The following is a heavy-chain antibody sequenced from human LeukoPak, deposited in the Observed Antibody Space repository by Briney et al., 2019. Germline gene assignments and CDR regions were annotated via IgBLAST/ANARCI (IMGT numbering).Heavy chain of an antibody. V-gene: IGHV3-33*08. CDR2: AYHDGWRGVSDK. J-gene: IGHJ4*02. D-gene: IGHD3-22*01. CDR3: ATGSGYYYDH. Sequence: VQPGESLRLSCTASGFTFSNFWMGWVRQAPGKGLEWVAVAYHDGWRGVSDKYYVDSVKGRFTVSRDNSKNTLYLQMSSLSTEDTAVYYCATGSGYYYDHWGQGTLVTVS. CDR1: GFTFSNFW.